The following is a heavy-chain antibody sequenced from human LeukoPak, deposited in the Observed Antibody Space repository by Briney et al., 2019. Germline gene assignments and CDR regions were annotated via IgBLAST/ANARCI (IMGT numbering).Heavy chain of an antibody. CDR3: ARGANSGLLYYFDY. CDR1: GGSFSGYY. Sequence: SETLSLTCAIYGGSFSGYYWSWIRQPPGKGLEWIGEINHSGSTNYNPSLKSRVTISVDTSKNQFSLKLSSVTAADTAVYYCARGANSGLLYYFDYWGQGTLVTVSS. J-gene: IGHJ4*02. D-gene: IGHD6-19*01. V-gene: IGHV4-34*01. CDR2: INHSGST.